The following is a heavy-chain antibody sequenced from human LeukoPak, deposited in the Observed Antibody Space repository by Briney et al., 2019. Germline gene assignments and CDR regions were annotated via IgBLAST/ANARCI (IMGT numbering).Heavy chain of an antibody. CDR1: GFTFSSYD. CDR3: ARASHAQRSLEWLVDYYYGMDV. D-gene: IGHD3-3*01. CDR2: IGTAGDT. J-gene: IGHJ6*02. V-gene: IGHV3-13*01. Sequence: GGSLRLSCAASGFTFSSYDMHWVRQATGKGLEWVSAIGTAGDTYYPGSVKGRFTISRENAKNSLYLQMNSLRAGDTAVYYCARASHAQRSLEWLVDYYYGMDVWGQGTTVTVSS.